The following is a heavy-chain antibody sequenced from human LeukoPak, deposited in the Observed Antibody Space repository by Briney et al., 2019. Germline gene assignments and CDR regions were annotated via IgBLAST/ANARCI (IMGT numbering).Heavy chain of an antibody. Sequence: SVKVSCKASGGTFSSYAISWVRQAPGQGLEWMGGIIPIFGTANYAQKFQGRVTITTDESTSTAYMELSSLRSEDTAVYYCARVSYRYCSGGSCHEKWFDPWGQGTLVTVSS. J-gene: IGHJ5*02. CDR1: GGTFSSYA. CDR2: IIPIFGTA. CDR3: ARVSYRYCSGGSCHEKWFDP. D-gene: IGHD2-15*01. V-gene: IGHV1-69*05.